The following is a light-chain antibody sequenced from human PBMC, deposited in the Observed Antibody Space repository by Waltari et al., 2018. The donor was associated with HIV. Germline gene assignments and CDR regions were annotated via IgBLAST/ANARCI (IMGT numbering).Light chain of an antibody. V-gene: IGLV1-47*01. CDR1: DSNLGRNY. Sequence: SMVTQPPPASGTPSCSGSDSNLGRNYVYWYQDLPGTAPKLLSSKNNQRSSGVPDRFSGSKSDTSASLAISGLRSEDEADYYCASWDDNLNSWVFGGGTKLTVL. CDR3: ASWDDNLNSWV. CDR2: KNN. J-gene: IGLJ3*02.